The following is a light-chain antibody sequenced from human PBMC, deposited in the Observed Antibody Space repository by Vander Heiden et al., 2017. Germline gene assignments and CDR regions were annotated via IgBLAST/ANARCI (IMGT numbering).Light chain of an antibody. J-gene: IGLJ3*02. CDR3: AAWDDSLTGVM. V-gene: IGLV1-44*01. CDR2: NNN. Sequence: QTVLTPQPSASGTPGQRVTLSCSGGRSNIGSKTGNWYQQFPGAAPTLLIYNNNRRPSGVPDRFAASKSGTSASLAISGLQSEDEADYYCAAWDDSLTGVMFGGGTKLTVL. CDR1: RSNIGSKT.